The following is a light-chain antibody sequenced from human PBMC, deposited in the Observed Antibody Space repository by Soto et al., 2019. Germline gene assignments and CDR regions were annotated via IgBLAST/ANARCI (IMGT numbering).Light chain of an antibody. CDR2: GAS. CDR1: QSVSSN. CDR3: QQYINWPPAYT. V-gene: IGKV3-15*01. Sequence: EIVMTQSPATLSVSPGERATLSCRASQSVSSNLAWYQQRPGQAPRLLNYGASTRDTGVPARFSGSGSGTEFTLTISSLQSEDFAVYYCQQYINWPPAYTFGQGTKLEIK. J-gene: IGKJ2*01.